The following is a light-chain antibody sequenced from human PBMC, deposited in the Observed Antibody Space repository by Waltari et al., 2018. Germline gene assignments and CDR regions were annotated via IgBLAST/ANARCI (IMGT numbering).Light chain of an antibody. CDR3: SSYTSSSVV. J-gene: IGLJ2*01. CDR2: EVS. Sequence: QSALTQPASVSGSPGQSITIPCTGTSSDVGGYNYVSWYQQHPGKAPKLMIYEVSNRPSGVSKRFSGSKSGNTASLTISGLQAEDEADYYCSSYTSSSVVFGGGTKLTVL. V-gene: IGLV2-14*01. CDR1: SSDVGGYNY.